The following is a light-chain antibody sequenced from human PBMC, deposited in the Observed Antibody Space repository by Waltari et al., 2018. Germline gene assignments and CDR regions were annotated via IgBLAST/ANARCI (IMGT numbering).Light chain of an antibody. Sequence: SYVVTQPPSVSVAPGETATITCGGDNIGTYSVPWYPQKAGQDPVLVIFYDRDRPSGIPDRFSGSNSGNTATLTISRVEAGDEARYYCHVWHPHVDPGVFGTGTEVTVL. J-gene: IGLJ1*01. CDR2: YDR. V-gene: IGLV3-21*04. CDR3: HVWHPHVDPGV. CDR1: NIGTYS.